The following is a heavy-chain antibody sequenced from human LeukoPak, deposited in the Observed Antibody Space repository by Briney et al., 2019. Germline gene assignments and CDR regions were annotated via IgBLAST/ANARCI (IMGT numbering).Heavy chain of an antibody. V-gene: IGHV3-48*04. CDR3: ARGGAPGYYFDY. J-gene: IGHJ4*02. D-gene: IGHD3-10*01. CDR2: ISATGGTI. Sequence: PGGSLRLSCAASGFTFSSNGMNWVRQAPGKGLEWVSYISATGGTIYYADSVKGRFTISRDNAKNSLYLQMNSLRAEDTAVYYCARGGAPGYYFDYWGQGTLVTVSS. CDR1: GFTFSSNG.